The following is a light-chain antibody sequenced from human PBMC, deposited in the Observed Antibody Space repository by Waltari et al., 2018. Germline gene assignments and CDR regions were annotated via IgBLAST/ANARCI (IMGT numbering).Light chain of an antibody. Sequence: QSVLTQPPSTSATPGKRVTISCSGSKSNIGNNSVYWYQQVPGMAPKLIIYKNSQRPSGVPDRFSGSKSGTSASLAISGLRSEDEATYHCAAWDDGWSGPWVFGGGTRVTVL. CDR2: KNS. V-gene: IGLV1-47*01. CDR3: AAWDDGWSGPWV. CDR1: KSNIGNNS. J-gene: IGLJ3*02.